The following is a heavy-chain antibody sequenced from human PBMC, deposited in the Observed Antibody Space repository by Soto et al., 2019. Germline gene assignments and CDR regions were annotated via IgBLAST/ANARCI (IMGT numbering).Heavy chain of an antibody. V-gene: IGHV1-69*01. CDR3: ARSERYCSGGSCYSFGY. D-gene: IGHD2-15*01. Sequence: QVQLVQSGAEVKKPWSSVKVSCKASGGTFSSYAISWVRQAPGQGLEWMGGIIPIFGTANYAQKFQGRVTITADESTSTAYMELSSLRSEDTAVYYCARSERYCSGGSCYSFGYWGQGTLVTVSS. J-gene: IGHJ4*02. CDR2: IIPIFGTA. CDR1: GGTFSSYA.